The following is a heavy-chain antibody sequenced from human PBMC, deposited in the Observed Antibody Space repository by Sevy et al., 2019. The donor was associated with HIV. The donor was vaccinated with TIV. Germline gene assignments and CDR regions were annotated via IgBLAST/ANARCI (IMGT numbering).Heavy chain of an antibody. CDR2: IFESGST. CDR1: GYSISSGYY. CDR3: ARHVWAPLEDDAFDI. J-gene: IGHJ3*02. Sequence: SETLSLTCAVSGYSISSGYYWGWIRQPPGKGLEWIGSIFESGSTYYNPSLKSRVTISVDTSKNQFSLNLSSVTAADTAVYYCARHVWAPLEDDAFDIWGQGTMVTVSS. D-gene: IGHD1-1*01. V-gene: IGHV4-38-2*01.